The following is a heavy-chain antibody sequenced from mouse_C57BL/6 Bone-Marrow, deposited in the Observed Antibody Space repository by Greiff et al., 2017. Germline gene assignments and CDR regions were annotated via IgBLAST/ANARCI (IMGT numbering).Heavy chain of an antibody. Sequence: VQLQQPGAELVMPGASVKLSCKASGYTFTSYWMHWVKQRPGQGLEWIGEIDPSDSYTNYNQKFKGKSTLTVDKSSSTAYMQLSSLTSEDDAVYYCARELAGTFAYWGQGTLVTVSA. CDR2: IDPSDSYT. CDR3: ARELAGTFAY. V-gene: IGHV1-69*01. CDR1: GYTFTSYW. D-gene: IGHD4-1*01. J-gene: IGHJ3*01.